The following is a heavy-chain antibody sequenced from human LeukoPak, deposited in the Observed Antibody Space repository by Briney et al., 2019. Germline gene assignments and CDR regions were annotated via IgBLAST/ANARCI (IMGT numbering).Heavy chain of an antibody. D-gene: IGHD1-1*01. CDR3: ARDGRSGPHFDS. V-gene: IGHV3-33*01. Sequence: GGSLRLSCAASGFTFRGHAMHWVRQAPGKGLEWVAHIWFDGSNKYFADSVKGRFTISRDNSKNTLYLQMNSLRAEDTAVYYCARDGRSGPHFDSWGQGTLVTVSS. CDR2: IWFDGSNK. J-gene: IGHJ4*02. CDR1: GFTFRGHA.